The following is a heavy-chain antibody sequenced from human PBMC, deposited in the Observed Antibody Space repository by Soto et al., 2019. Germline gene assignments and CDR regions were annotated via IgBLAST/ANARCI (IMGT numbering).Heavy chain of an antibody. V-gene: IGHV4-59*01. D-gene: IGHD2-21*02. CDR1: GGSISGYY. CDR2: MYNTGST. J-gene: IGHJ6*02. Sequence: SETLSLTCTVSGGSISGYYWSLIRQPPGKGLEWIGYMYNTGSTVYNPSFKSRVTISVDTSKNQFSLKLNSVTAADTAVYYCARDLWGYCGTDCYPLDVWGQGTTVTVLL. CDR3: ARDLWGYCGTDCYPLDV.